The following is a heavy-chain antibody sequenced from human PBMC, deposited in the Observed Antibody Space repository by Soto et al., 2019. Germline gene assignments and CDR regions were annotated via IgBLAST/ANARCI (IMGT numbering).Heavy chain of an antibody. J-gene: IGHJ6*02. CDR1: GFTFSNAW. Sequence: EVQLVESGGGLVKPGGSLRLSCAASGFTFSNAWMNWVRQAPGKGLEWVGRIKSKTDGGTTDYAAPVKGRFTISRDDSKNTLYLQMNSLKTEDTAVYYCTTDRFYPPIRLYYYYGMDVWGQGTTVTVSS. V-gene: IGHV3-15*07. CDR3: TTDRFYPPIRLYYYYGMDV. D-gene: IGHD3-3*01. CDR2: IKSKTDGGTT.